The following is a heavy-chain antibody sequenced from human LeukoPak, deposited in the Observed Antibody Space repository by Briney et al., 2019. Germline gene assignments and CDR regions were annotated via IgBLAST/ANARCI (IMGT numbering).Heavy chain of an antibody. Sequence: GQSLKISCQTSGYDFITYWIGWVRQMPGKGLEWMGIIFPGDFDTKYSPSFQGQVTISADKSTGIAYLQWSSLKASDTAMYYCARHVDTYYYDSYDAFEIWGQGTMVTVSA. V-gene: IGHV5-51*01. CDR2: IFPGDFDT. CDR3: ARHVDTYYYDSYDAFEI. CDR1: GYDFITYW. J-gene: IGHJ3*02. D-gene: IGHD3-22*01.